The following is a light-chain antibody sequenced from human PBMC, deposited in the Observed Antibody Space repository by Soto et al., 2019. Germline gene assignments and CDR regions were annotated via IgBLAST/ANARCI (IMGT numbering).Light chain of an antibody. CDR1: QSIGSW. CDR3: QQYGSYSPWT. J-gene: IGKJ1*01. Sequence: DIQMTQSPSTLSASVGDRVTITCRASQSIGSWLAWYQQKPGKAPKLLIYKASSLESGVPSRFSGSGSGTELTLTISSLQPDDVASYYCQQYGSYSPWTFGQGTKVEIK. V-gene: IGKV1-5*03. CDR2: KAS.